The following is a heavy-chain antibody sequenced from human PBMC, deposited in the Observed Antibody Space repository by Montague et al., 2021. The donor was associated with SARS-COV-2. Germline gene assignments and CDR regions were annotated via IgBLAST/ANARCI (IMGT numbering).Heavy chain of an antibody. Sequence: SETLSLTCTVSGGSISSYYWSWIRQPPGKGLEWIGYIYYSGSTNYNPSLKSRVTISVDTSKNQFSLKLSSVTAADTAVYYCARDSHCYDSSGHFDYWGQGTLVTVSS. J-gene: IGHJ4*02. CDR3: ARDSHCYDSSGHFDY. D-gene: IGHD3-22*01. CDR2: IYYSGST. V-gene: IGHV4-59*13. CDR1: GGSISSYY.